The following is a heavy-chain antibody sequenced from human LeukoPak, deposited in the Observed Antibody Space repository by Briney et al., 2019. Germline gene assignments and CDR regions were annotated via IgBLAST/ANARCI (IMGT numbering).Heavy chain of an antibody. Sequence: GGSLRLSCAASGFTFSSYAMSWVRQAPGKGLEWVSVIYSGGSTYYADSVKGRFTISRDNSKNTLYLQMNSLRAEDTAVYYCAGPWGYSYGLSDYWGQGTLVTVSS. J-gene: IGHJ4*02. CDR2: IYSGGST. CDR3: AGPWGYSYGLSDY. CDR1: GFTFSSYA. V-gene: IGHV3-53*01. D-gene: IGHD5-18*01.